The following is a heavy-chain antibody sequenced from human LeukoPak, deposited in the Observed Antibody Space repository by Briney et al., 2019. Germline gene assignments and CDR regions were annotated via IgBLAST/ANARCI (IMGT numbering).Heavy chain of an antibody. V-gene: IGHV3-74*01. J-gene: IGHJ5*02. D-gene: IGHD2-15*01. CDR1: GFTFSDYW. CDR2: IIGDGSTT. Sequence: PGGSLRLSCAASGFTFSDYWMHWVRQAPGKGLEGVSRIIGDGSTTIYADSVKGRFTISRDNAENTMYLQMNSLRVEDTAVYYCTRRVSATRWFDPWGQGTLVTVSS. CDR3: TRRVSATRWFDP.